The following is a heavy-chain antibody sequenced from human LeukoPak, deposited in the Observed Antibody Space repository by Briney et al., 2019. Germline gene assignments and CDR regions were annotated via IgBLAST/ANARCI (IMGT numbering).Heavy chain of an antibody. V-gene: IGHV4-39*07. Sequence: SETLSLTCTVSGGSISSSSYYWGWIRQPPGKGLEWIGEINHSGYTNYNPSLKSRVTMSVDTSKNQFSLKLNSMTAADTAVYYCVRLGSRVVWGQGTLVIVSS. CDR1: GGSISSSSYY. D-gene: IGHD3-10*01. CDR3: VRLGSRVV. CDR2: INHSGYT. J-gene: IGHJ4*02.